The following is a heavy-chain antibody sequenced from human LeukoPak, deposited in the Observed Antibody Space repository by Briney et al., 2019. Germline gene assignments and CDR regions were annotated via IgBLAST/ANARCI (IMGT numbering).Heavy chain of an antibody. CDR1: GFTFSDYY. V-gene: IGHV3-11*04. CDR2: ISSSGSTI. J-gene: IGHJ6*03. D-gene: IGHD4-11*01. Sequence: GGSLRLSCAASGFTFSDYYMSWIRQAPGKGLEWVSYISSSGSTIYYADSVKGRFAISRDNAKNSLYLQMNSLRAEDTAVYYCARGGLQGYYYYYMDVWGKGTTVTVSS. CDR3: ARGGLQGYYYYYMDV.